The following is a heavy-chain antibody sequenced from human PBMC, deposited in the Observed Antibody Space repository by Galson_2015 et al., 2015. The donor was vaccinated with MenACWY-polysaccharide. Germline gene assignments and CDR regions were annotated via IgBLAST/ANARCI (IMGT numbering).Heavy chain of an antibody. D-gene: IGHD3-16*01. CDR3: ARGPNWGYYYGMDV. CDR1: GYTFTGYY. CDR2: INPKSGGA. Sequence: SVKVSCKASGYTFTGYYLHWVRQAPGQGLEWLGWINPKSGGAKYAQDFQGRVTMTRDTSNGTAYMDLSRLRSDDTAVYFCARGPNWGYYYGMDVWGQGTTVTVSS. J-gene: IGHJ6*02. V-gene: IGHV1-2*02.